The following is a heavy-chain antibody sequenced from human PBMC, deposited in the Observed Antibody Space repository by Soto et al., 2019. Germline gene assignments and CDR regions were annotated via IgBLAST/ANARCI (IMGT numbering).Heavy chain of an antibody. J-gene: IGHJ6*03. CDR3: ARDQTPDFASSGYYYYYMDV. D-gene: IGHD3-10*01. CDR1: GFTFSSYW. V-gene: IGHV3-7*01. CDR2: IKQDGSEK. Sequence: GGSLRLSCAASGFTFSSYWMSWVRQAPGKGLEWVANIKQDGSEKYYVDSVKGRFTISRDNAKNSLYLQMNSLRAEDTAVYYCARDQTPDFASSGYYYYYMDVWGKGTTVTVSS.